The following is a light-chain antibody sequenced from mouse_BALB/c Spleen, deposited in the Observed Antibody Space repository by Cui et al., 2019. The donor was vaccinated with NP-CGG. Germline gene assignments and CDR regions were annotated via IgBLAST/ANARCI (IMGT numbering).Light chain of an antibody. CDR3: ALWYSNHWV. CDR2: GTN. Sequence: QADATKESALTTSPGETVTLTCRSSTGAVTTSNYANWVQEKPDHLFTGLIGGTNNRAPGVPARFSGSLIGDKAALTITGAQTEDEAIYFCALWYSNHWVFGGGTKLTVL. CDR1: TGAVTTSNY. V-gene: IGLV1*01. J-gene: IGLJ1*01.